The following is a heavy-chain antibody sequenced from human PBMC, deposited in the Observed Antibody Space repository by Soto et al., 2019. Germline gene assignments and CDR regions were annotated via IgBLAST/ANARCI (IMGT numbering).Heavy chain of an antibody. D-gene: IGHD1-26*01. CDR2: IWYDGSEK. CDR1: GFTFSGYG. J-gene: IGHJ4*02. CDR3: ARSEQWTSRIDH. Sequence: VLLVESGGGVDQPGTSLRLSCVASGFTFSGYGMHWVRQAPGRGLEWLANIWYDGSEKYYVDSVKGRFTVSRDNSKKMLFLEMNSLSAEDTAIYYCARSEQWTSRIDHWGQGTLVTVSS. V-gene: IGHV3-33*01.